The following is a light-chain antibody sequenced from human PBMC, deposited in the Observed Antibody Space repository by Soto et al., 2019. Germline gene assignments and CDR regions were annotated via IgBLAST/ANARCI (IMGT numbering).Light chain of an antibody. Sequence: QSALTQPPSASGSPGQSVTISCTGTSSDIGGYNSVSWYQQHPGKAPRLMIYEVNKRPSGVPDRFSGSKSGYTASLTVSGLQTEDEAFYYCCSNAASSTYVFGSGTKLTVL. V-gene: IGLV2-8*01. CDR2: EVN. J-gene: IGLJ1*01. CDR3: CSNAASSTYV. CDR1: SSDIGGYNS.